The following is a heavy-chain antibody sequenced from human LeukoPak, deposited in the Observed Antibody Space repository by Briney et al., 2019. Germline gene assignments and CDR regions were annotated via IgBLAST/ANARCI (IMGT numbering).Heavy chain of an antibody. V-gene: IGHV3-9*01. CDR3: AKDNRRHYTSGPNPDSLH. CDR1: GFIFNNYA. J-gene: IGHJ4*02. Sequence: GGSLRLSCAGSGFIFNNYAMHWVRQPPGKGLEWVSGISWNSGTIDYVDSVRGRFTISRDNAKNFLYLQMDSLRVEDTAFYYCAKDNRRHYTSGPNPDSLHWGQGALVTVSS. CDR2: ISWNSGTI. D-gene: IGHD6-19*01.